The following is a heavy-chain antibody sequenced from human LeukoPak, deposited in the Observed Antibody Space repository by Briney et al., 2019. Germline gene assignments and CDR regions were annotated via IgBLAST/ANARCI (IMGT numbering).Heavy chain of an antibody. Sequence: KPSETLSLTCSVSGDSISSSDYYWGWIRQPPGKGLEWIGTIYYSGSTYYNPSLKSRLTISVDTSKNQFSLKLTSVTAADTAVYYCARHPKRGWFDPWGQGTLVTVSS. V-gene: IGHV4-39*01. CDR2: IYYSGST. J-gene: IGHJ5*02. CDR3: ARHPKRGWFDP. CDR1: GDSISSSDYY.